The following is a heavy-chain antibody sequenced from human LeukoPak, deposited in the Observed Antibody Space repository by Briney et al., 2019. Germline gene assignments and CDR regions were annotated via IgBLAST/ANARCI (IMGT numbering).Heavy chain of an antibody. D-gene: IGHD2-2*02. J-gene: IGHJ3*02. CDR2: ISTSGSVT. CDR1: GFTFSDSF. CDR3: AKPKNIVVVPAAILAFDI. Sequence: PGGSLRLSCGASGFTFSDSFMSWIRQPPGKGLEWLSYISTSGSVTDYADSVKGRLTISRDNAKKLVYLELKSLRAEDTAVYYCAKPKNIVVVPAAILAFDIWGQGTMVTVSS. V-gene: IGHV3-11*01.